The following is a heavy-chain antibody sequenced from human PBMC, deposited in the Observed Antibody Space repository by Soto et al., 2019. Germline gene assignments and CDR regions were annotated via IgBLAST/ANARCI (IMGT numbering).Heavy chain of an antibody. CDR2: IYYSGST. CDR3: AILGRSLRYFDWFDYHYGMDV. J-gene: IGHJ6*02. Sequence: SETLSLTCTVSGGSISSGDYYWSWIRQPPGKGLEWIGYIYYSGSTYYNPSLKSRVTISVDTSKNQFSLKLSSVTAADTAVYYCAILGRSLRYFDWFDYHYGMDVWGQGTTVTVSS. V-gene: IGHV4-30-4*01. CDR1: GGSISSGDYY. D-gene: IGHD3-9*01.